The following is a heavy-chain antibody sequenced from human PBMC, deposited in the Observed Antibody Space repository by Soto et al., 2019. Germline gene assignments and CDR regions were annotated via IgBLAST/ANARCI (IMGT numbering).Heavy chain of an antibody. CDR3: AKKRSGSFGELHH. V-gene: IGHV4-39*01. D-gene: IGHD3-22*01. Sequence: PSETMSLTCSVAGASISDNGFYWAWIRQPPGKGLEWVGSVFYSESTYYTPSLESRLTISVDTSKNQFSLKLSSVTAADTAVYYCAKKRSGSFGELHHWGQGTLVTVSS. CDR2: VFYSEST. J-gene: IGHJ5*02. CDR1: GASISDNGFY.